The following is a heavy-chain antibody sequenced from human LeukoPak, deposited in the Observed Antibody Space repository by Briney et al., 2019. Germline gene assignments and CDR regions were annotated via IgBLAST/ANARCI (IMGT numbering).Heavy chain of an antibody. CDR1: GGTFSSYA. CDR2: IIPIFGTA. V-gene: IGHV1-69*05. Sequence: GASVKVSCKTSGGTFSSYAISWVRQAPGQGLEWMGGIIPIFGTANYAQKFQGGVTITTDESTSTAYMELSSLRSEDTAVYYCARDLGTGSGFWGQGTLVTVSS. D-gene: IGHD6-19*01. J-gene: IGHJ4*02. CDR3: ARDLGTGSGF.